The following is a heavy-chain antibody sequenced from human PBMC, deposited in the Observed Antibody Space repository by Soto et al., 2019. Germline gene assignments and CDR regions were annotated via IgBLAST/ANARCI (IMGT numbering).Heavy chain of an antibody. V-gene: IGHV4-61*01. CDR1: GDSVSSGSYY. CDR3: ARSGGGSGWL. Sequence: ASETLSLTCTVSGDSVSSGSYYWSWIRQPPGKALEWIAYIYYSGSTNYNPSLKSRVTISRDTSKNQFSLKLTSVTAADTAVYYCARSGGGSGWLGGQGTLVTVSS. D-gene: IGHD6-19*01. J-gene: IGHJ4*02. CDR2: IYYSGST.